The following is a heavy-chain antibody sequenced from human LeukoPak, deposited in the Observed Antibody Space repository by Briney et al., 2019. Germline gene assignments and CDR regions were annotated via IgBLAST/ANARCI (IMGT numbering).Heavy chain of an antibody. CDR3: ARGEFHCSSTSCYYYGMDV. CDR1: GGSFSGYY. V-gene: IGHV4-34*01. Sequence: SETLSLTCAVYGGSFSGYYWSWNRQPPGKGLEWIGEINHSGSTNYNPSLKSRVTISVDTSKNQFSLKLSSVTAADTAVYYCARGEFHCSSTSCYYYGMDVWGQGTTVTVSS. J-gene: IGHJ6*02. D-gene: IGHD2-2*01. CDR2: INHSGST.